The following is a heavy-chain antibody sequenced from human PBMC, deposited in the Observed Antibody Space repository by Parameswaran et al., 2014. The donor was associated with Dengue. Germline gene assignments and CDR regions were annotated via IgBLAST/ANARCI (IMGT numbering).Heavy chain of an antibody. J-gene: IGHJ6*02. CDR3: ARAPFGELISNYYYGMDV. V-gene: IGHV3-48*04. CDR1: GFTFSSYS. D-gene: IGHD3-10*01. CDR2: ISSSSSTI. Sequence: GGSLRLSCAASGFTFSSYSMNWVRQAPGKGLEWVSYISSSSSTIYYADSVKGRFTISRGNAKNSLYLQMNSLRAEDTAVYYCARAPFGELISNYYYGMDVWGQGTTVTVSS.